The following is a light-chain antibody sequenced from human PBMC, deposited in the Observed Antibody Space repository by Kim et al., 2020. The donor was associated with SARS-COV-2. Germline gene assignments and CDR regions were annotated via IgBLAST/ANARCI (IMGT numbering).Light chain of an antibody. J-gene: IGKJ1*01. Sequence: SAAVGDRVTITCRARQSISSRLAWYQQKPGKAPKLLIYDASSLQSGVPSRFAGSGSGTEFTLTISSLQPDDFATYYCQQYKSYRTFGQGTKVDIK. CDR3: QQYKSYRT. V-gene: IGKV1-5*01. CDR2: DAS. CDR1: QSISSR.